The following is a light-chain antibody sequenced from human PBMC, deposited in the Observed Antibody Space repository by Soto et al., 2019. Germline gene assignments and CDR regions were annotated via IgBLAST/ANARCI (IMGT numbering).Light chain of an antibody. J-gene: IGKJ4*01. V-gene: IGKV1-33*01. CDR1: QDIKNY. Sequence: DIQMTQSPSSLSASVGDRVTITCQASQDIKNYLNWYQQKSGKAPKLLIYDASDLETGVPSRFSGSGSGTDFPCGINSLQPEDIATYYCQQYDNLPLTFGGGTKVEIK. CDR3: QQYDNLPLT. CDR2: DAS.